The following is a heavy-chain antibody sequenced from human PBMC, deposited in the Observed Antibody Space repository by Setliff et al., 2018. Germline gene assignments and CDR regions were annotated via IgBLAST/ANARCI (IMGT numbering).Heavy chain of an antibody. CDR3: ARDGSSVIRFLEWSHKDYYYMDV. CDR2: INPNRGGT. Sequence: ASVKVSCKTSGYTFSDYYIHWVRQAPGQGLEWMGWINPNRGGTSYARKFEGRVTVTRDTSISTAYMELSRLRYDDTAIYCCARDGSSVIRFLEWSHKDYYYMDVWGKGTTVTVS. J-gene: IGHJ6*03. V-gene: IGHV1-2*02. CDR1: GYTFSDYY. D-gene: IGHD3-3*01.